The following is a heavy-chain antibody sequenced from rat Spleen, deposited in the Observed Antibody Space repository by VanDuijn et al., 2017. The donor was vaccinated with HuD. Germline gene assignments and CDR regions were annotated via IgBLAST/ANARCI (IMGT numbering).Heavy chain of an antibody. V-gene: IGHV2S1*01. CDR1: GLSLTSYH. CDR3: TRDRRWYNYDY. J-gene: IGHJ2*01. D-gene: IGHD1-4*01. Sequence: QVQLKESGPGLVQTSQTLSLTCTVSGLSLTSYHISWVRQPPGKGLEWMGRVQSNGSTYYNSALKSRLSISRDTSKNQVFLKMNSLQTEDTGTYYCTRDRRWYNYDYWGQGVMVTVSS. CDR2: VQSNGST.